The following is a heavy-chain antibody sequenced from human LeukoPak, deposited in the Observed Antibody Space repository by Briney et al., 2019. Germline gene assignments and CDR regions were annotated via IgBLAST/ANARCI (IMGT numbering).Heavy chain of an antibody. J-gene: IGHJ4*02. V-gene: IGHV1-69*13. CDR2: IIPIFGTA. CDR1: GGTFISYA. CDR3: ARAYYGSGSPLDY. Sequence: SVKVSCKASGGTFISYAISWVRQAPGQGVEWMGGIIPIFGTANYTQKFQGRVTITADESTSTAYMELSSLRSEDTAVYYCARAYYGSGSPLDYWGQGTLVTVS. D-gene: IGHD3-10*01.